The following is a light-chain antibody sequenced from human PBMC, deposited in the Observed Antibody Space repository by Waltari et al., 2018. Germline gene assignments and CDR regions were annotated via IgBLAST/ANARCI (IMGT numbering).Light chain of an antibody. V-gene: IGLV1-47*01. CDR2: RND. CDR1: SSSIGTSF. Sequence: QSVLTQPPSASGTPGQRVTISCSGRSSSIGTSFVCWYQHLPGTAPKLLIYRNDQRPSGVPDRFSGSRSGTSASLASSGLRSEDEADYYCAAWDDSLTVRFGGGTKLTVL. J-gene: IGLJ3*02. CDR3: AAWDDSLTVR.